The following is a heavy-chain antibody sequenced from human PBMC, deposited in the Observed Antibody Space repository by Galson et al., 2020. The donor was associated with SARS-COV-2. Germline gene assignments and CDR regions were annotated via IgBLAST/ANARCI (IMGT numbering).Heavy chain of an antibody. D-gene: IGHD3-22*01. J-gene: IGHJ3*02. V-gene: IGHV4-61*02. Sequence: SETMSLTCTVSGGSISSGSYYWRWIRQPAGTGLAWIGRTHTTGSTNYNPSLKSRVTISVDTSKNQFALRLGFVTAADTAVYYCARSHDSSGNAFEIWGQGTRVTVSS. CDR3: ARSHDSSGNAFEI. CDR2: THTTGST. CDR1: GGSISSGSYY.